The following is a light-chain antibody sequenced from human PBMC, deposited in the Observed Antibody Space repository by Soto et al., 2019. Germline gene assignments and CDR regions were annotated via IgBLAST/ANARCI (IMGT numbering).Light chain of an antibody. V-gene: IGKV4-1*01. CDR3: QQYSSTPLT. Sequence: DIVMTQSPDSLAVSLGERATMNCKCSRSVLYKSNNKNHLAWYQQKPGQPPQLIIYWASTRESGVPERFSGSGSGTDFTLTISSLQAEDVAVYYCQQYSSTPLTFGQGTKVDI. CDR2: WAS. J-gene: IGKJ1*01. CDR1: RSVLYKSNNKNH.